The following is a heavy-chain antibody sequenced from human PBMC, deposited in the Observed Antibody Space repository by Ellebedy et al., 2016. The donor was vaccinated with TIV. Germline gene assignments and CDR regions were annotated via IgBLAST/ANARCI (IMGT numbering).Heavy chain of an antibody. V-gene: IGHV3-21*01. CDR1: GFSFSSYS. CDR3: AREGPDSSGYPLDY. CDR2: ISSTSSYI. D-gene: IGHD3-22*01. Sequence: GESLKISCVASGFSFSSYSMNWVRQAPGKGLEWVSSISSTSSYIYYADSVKGRFTIFRDNSKNTLYLQMNSLRAEDTAVYYCAREGPDSSGYPLDYWGQGTLVIVSS. J-gene: IGHJ4*02.